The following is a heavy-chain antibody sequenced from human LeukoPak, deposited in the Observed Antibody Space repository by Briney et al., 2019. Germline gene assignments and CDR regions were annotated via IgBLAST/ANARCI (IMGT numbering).Heavy chain of an antibody. CDR1: GFTFSKDW. J-gene: IGHJ4*02. CDR3: ARDRAYSSFDY. D-gene: IGHD6-13*01. V-gene: IGHV3-7*01. Sequence: GGTLRLSCVVSGFTFSKDWMGWVRGAPGKGVEWGAKIKQDGSGKNYVDSVKGRFYIYRDNAKNSLYLKMNSLRAEDSAVYYCARDRAYSSFDYWGQGTLVTVSS. CDR2: IKQDGSGK.